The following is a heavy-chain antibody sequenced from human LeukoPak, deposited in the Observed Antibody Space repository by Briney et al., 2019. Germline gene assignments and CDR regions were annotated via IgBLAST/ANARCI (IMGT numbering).Heavy chain of an antibody. D-gene: IGHD3-22*01. J-gene: IGHJ4*02. V-gene: IGHV3-53*01. CDR3: ARETHYYDSSGYYGAFDY. CDR2: IYSGGST. CDR1: GFTVSSNY. Sequence: GGSLRLSCAASGFTVSSNYMSWVRQAPGKGLEWVSVIYSGGSTYYADSVKGRFTISRDNSKNTLYLQMSSLRAEDTAVYYCARETHYYDSSGYYGAFDYWGQGTLVTVSS.